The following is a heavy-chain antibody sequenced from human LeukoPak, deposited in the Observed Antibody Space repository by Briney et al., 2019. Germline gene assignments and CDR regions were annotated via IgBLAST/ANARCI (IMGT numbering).Heavy chain of an antibody. D-gene: IGHD6-19*01. CDR1: GFIFSNAW. CDR2: VKRKTDGGTT. V-gene: IGHV3-15*01. Sequence: PGGSLRLSCAASGFIFSNAWMSWVRQAPGKGLEWVGRVKRKTDGGTTDYAAPVKGRFTISRDDSKNTLYLQMNSLKTEDTAVYYCTTEAYSSGWYYYFDYWGQGTLVTVSP. CDR3: TTEAYSSGWYYYFDY. J-gene: IGHJ4*02.